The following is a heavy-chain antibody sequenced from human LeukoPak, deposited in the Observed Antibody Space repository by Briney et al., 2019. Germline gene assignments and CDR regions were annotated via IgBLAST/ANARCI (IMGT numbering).Heavy chain of an antibody. V-gene: IGHV3-7*05. CDR2: IKPDGSVK. D-gene: IGHD5-24*01. CDR1: GFTFSRSW. Sequence: GGSLRLSCAASGFTFSRSWMTWVRQTPGKGLEWVANIKPDGSVKNYVDSVKGRFTISRDNAKNSLYLQMNSQRAEDTAIYYCARGSAYNAFDYWGQGTLVTVSS. J-gene: IGHJ4*02. CDR3: ARGSAYNAFDY.